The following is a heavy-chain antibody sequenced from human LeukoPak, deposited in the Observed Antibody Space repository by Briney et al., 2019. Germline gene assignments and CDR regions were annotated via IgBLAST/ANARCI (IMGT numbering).Heavy chain of an antibody. V-gene: IGHV4-61*02. D-gene: IGHD2-2*01. Sequence: SETLSLTCTVSGGSISSGSYYWSWIRQPAGKGLEWIGRIYTSGSTNYNPSLKSRVTISVDTSKNQFSLKLSSVTAADTAVYYCAREIVVVPAAPANYYYYMDVWGKGTTVTVSS. CDR3: AREIVVVPAAPANYYYYMDV. CDR1: GGSISSGSYY. J-gene: IGHJ6*03. CDR2: IYTSGST.